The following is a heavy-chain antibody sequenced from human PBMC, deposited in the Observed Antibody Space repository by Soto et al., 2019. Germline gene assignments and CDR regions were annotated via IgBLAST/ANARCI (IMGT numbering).Heavy chain of an antibody. Sequence: SETLSLTCAVYGGSFSGYYWSWIRQPPGKGLEWIGEINHSGSTNYNPSLKIRVTISVDTSKNQFSLKLSSVTAADTAVYYCARVLYSYGYNDAFDIWGQGTMVTVSS. D-gene: IGHD5-18*01. J-gene: IGHJ3*02. CDR3: ARVLYSYGYNDAFDI. CDR1: GGSFSGYY. V-gene: IGHV4-34*01. CDR2: INHSGST.